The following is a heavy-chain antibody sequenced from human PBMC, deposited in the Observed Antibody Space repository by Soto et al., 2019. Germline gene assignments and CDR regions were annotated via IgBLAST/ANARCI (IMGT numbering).Heavy chain of an antibody. CDR2: ISYDGSNK. J-gene: IGHJ4*02. CDR3: AKGGVTSFDY. CDR1: GFTFSSYG. V-gene: IGHV3-30*18. Sequence: QVQLVESGGGVVQPGRSLRLSCAASGFTFSSYGMHWVRQAPGKGLEWVAVISYDGSNKYYADSVKGRFTISRDNSKNTLYLQINSLRAEDTAVYYCAKGGVTSFDYWGQGTLFTVSS. D-gene: IGHD4-4*01.